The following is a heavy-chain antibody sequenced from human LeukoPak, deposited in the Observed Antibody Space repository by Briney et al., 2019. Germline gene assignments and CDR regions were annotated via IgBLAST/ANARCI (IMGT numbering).Heavy chain of an antibody. Sequence: PSETLSLTCTVSGGSISSYYWTWIRQPQGKGLEWIGYIYYSGSTNYNPSLKSRVTMSVDTSKNHFSLMLSSVTAADTAVYYCARHSSGYYPDYWGQGTLVTVSS. CDR1: GGSISSYY. D-gene: IGHD3-22*01. J-gene: IGHJ4*02. V-gene: IGHV4-59*08. CDR2: IYYSGST. CDR3: ARHSSGYYPDY.